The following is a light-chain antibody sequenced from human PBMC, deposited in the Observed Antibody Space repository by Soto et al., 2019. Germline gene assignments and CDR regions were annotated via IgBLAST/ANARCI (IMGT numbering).Light chain of an antibody. CDR3: TSYSSSSTFYV. V-gene: IGLV2-14*01. CDR1: NSDIGTYNY. CDR2: QVT. J-gene: IGLJ1*01. Sequence: QSVLTQPASVSGSPGQSITISCTGTNSDIGTYNYVSWYQHHPGKAPKLIIYQVTNRPSGVSHRFSGSKSGNTASLTISGLQAEDEADYYCTSYSSSSTFYVFGTGTKVTV.